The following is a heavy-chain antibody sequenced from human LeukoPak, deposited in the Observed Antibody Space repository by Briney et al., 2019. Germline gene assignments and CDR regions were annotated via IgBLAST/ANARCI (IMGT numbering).Heavy chain of an antibody. CDR1: GYTFTSYG. V-gene: IGHV1-18*01. J-gene: IGHJ3*02. Sequence: ASVKVSCKASGYTFTSYGISWVRQAPGQGLEWMGWISAYNGNTNYAQKLQGRVTMTTDTSTSTAYMELRSLRSDDTAVYYCAITLYCSSTSCSHDAFDIWGQGTMVTVSS. D-gene: IGHD2-2*01. CDR3: AITLYCSSTSCSHDAFDI. CDR2: ISAYNGNT.